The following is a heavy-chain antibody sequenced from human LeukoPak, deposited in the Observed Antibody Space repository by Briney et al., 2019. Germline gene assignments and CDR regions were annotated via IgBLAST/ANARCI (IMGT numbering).Heavy chain of an antibody. D-gene: IGHD6-13*01. CDR3: ARADSSSLPTDY. V-gene: IGHV4-59*01. CDR2: IYYSGST. Sequence: SETLSLTCTVSGGSISTYYWNWIRQPPGKELEWIGYIYYSGSTNYNPSLKSGVTISVDTSKNQFSLKLSSVTAADTAVYYCARADSSSLPTDYWGQGTLVTVSS. CDR1: GGSISTYY. J-gene: IGHJ4*02.